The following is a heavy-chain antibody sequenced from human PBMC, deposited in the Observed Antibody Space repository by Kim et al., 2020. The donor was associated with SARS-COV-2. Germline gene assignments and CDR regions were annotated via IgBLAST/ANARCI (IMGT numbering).Heavy chain of an antibody. J-gene: IGHJ6*02. D-gene: IGHD6-6*01. CDR2: INYSGNP. V-gene: IGHV4-39*01. CDR1: GGSFSSSGIY. Sequence: SETLSLTCTVSGGSFSSSGIYWGRLAHPQGQGWVGIVRINYSGNPNTNPSSKSRVTIPVTTAKNQSSLKLITEPAPDTTVDYCGRKNRPTYYSGLDACG. CDR3: GRKNRPTYYSGLDA.